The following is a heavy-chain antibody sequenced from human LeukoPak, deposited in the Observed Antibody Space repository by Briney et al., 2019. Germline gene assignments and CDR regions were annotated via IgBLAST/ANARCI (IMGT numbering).Heavy chain of an antibody. D-gene: IGHD3-22*01. CDR3: TRPHYDSSGYYYAFDY. CDR1: GFTFSGSA. V-gene: IGHV3-73*01. Sequence: GGSLRLSCAASGFTFSGSAMHWVRQASGEGLEWVGRIRSKANRYATAYAASVKGRFTISRDDSKNTAYLQMNSLKTEDTAVYYCTRPHYDSSGYYYAFDYWGQGTLVTVSS. J-gene: IGHJ4*02. CDR2: IRSKANRYAT.